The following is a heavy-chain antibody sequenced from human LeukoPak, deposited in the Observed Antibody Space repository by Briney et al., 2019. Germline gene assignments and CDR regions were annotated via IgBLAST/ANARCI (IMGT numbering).Heavy chain of an antibody. CDR2: IKQDGSEK. V-gene: IGHV3-7*01. J-gene: IGHJ4*02. D-gene: IGHD3-22*01. Sequence: GGSLRLSCAASGFTFSSYWMSWVRQAPGKGLEWVANIKQDGSEKYYVDSVKGRFTISRDNAKNSLYLQMDSLRDEDTAVYYCARAGGGYYDSTGSDYWGQGALVTVSS. CDR3: ARAGGGYYDSTGSDY. CDR1: GFTFSSYW.